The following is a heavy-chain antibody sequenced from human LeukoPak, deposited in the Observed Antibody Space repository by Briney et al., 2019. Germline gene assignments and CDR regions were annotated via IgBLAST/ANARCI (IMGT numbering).Heavy chain of an antibody. Sequence: GGSLRLSCAAPGFIFSNYGMHWVRQAPGKRLEWVAVIWNDGSETFHADSVKGRFRIARDNSKNTLYLRMNSLRAEDTAVYFCARDMGRAWYGPPDYWGQGTLVTVSS. J-gene: IGHJ4*02. CDR1: GFIFSNYG. CDR3: ARDMGRAWYGPPDY. CDR2: IWNDGSET. D-gene: IGHD6-13*01. V-gene: IGHV3-33*01.